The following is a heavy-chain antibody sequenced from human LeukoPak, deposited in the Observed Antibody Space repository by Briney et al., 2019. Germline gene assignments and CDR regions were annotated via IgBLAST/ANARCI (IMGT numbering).Heavy chain of an antibody. CDR3: ASSPYSYGFFDY. CDR1: GFTFSSYA. D-gene: IGHD5-18*01. Sequence: GGSLRLSCAASGFTFSSYAMHWVRHAPGKGLEWVAVISYDGSNKYYADSVKGRFTISRDNSKNTLYLQMNSLRAEDTAVYYCASSPYSYGFFDYWGQGTLVTVSS. J-gene: IGHJ4*02. V-gene: IGHV3-30-3*01. CDR2: ISYDGSNK.